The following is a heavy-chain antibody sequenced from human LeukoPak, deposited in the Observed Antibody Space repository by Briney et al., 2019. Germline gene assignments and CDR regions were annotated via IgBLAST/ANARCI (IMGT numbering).Heavy chain of an antibody. CDR2: ISGSGGST. CDR3: AKRRDGYFDY. D-gene: IGHD5-24*01. CDR1: GFTFSSYA. Sequence: PGGSLRLSCAASGFTFSSYAMSWVRQAPGKGLEWVPAISGSGGSTYYADSVKGRFTISRDNFKNTLYLQMNSLRAEDTAVYYCAKRRDGYFDYWGQGTLVTVSS. V-gene: IGHV3-23*01. J-gene: IGHJ4*02.